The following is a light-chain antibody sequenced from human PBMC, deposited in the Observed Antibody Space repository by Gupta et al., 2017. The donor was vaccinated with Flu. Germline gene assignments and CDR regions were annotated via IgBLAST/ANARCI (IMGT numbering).Light chain of an antibody. CDR3: QQYNDWPRT. Sequence: EIVMTQSPATLSVSPGEGATLSCRASETVYSNLAWYQQKPGQAPRLLIYGASTRATGIPARFSGSESGTEFTLTISSLQFEDFAVYYCQQYNDWPRTVGQGTKVELK. J-gene: IGKJ1*01. V-gene: IGKV3-15*01. CDR2: GAS. CDR1: ETVYSN.